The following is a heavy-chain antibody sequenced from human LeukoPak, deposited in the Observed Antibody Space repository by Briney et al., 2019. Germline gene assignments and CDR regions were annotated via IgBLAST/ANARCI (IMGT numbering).Heavy chain of an antibody. V-gene: IGHV3-23*01. CDR3: AHIVAAEKYFDY. CDR1: GFTFSSYA. CDR2: ISGSGGST. J-gene: IGHJ4*02. D-gene: IGHD2-15*01. Sequence: GGSLRLSCAASGFTFSSYATSWVRQAPGKGLEWVSAISGSGGSTYYADSVKGRFTISRDNSKNTLYLQMNSLRAEDTALYYCAHIVAAEKYFDYWGQGTLVTVSS.